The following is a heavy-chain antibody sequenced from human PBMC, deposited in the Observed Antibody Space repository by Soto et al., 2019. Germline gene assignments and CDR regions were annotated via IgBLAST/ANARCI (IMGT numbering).Heavy chain of an antibody. Sequence: SETLSLTCTVSGGSISSGGYYWSWIRQHPGKGLEWIGYIYYSGNTKYNPSLGGRVIISVDTSRNQFSLKLSSVTAADTAIYYCARTLSGGWSDSWGQGTLVTVSS. V-gene: IGHV4-61*08. CDR2: IYYSGNT. CDR3: ARTLSGGWSDS. D-gene: IGHD2-15*01. J-gene: IGHJ5*01. CDR1: GGSISSGGYY.